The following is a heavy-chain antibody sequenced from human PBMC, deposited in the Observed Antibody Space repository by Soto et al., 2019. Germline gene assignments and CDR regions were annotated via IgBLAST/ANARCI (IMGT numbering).Heavy chain of an antibody. D-gene: IGHD6-19*01. CDR3: AKVETAVYGTRLFDH. CDR1: GFTFSSYA. Sequence: EEQLLESGGGLVQPGGSLRLSCAASGFTFSSYAMSWVRQGPGKGLEWVSIISGSGGRTYYADSVQGRFTISRDNSKNTLYLQMNSLRAEDTAVYYCAKVETAVYGTRLFDHWGQGTPVTVSS. V-gene: IGHV3-23*01. CDR2: ISGSGGRT. J-gene: IGHJ4*02.